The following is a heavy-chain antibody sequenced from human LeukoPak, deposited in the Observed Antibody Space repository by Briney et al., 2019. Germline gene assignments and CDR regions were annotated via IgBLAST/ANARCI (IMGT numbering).Heavy chain of an antibody. V-gene: IGHV4-31*03. Sequence: SETLSLTCTVSGGSISSGGYYWSWIRQHPGKGLEWIGYIYYSGSTYYNPSLKSRVTISVDRSKNQFSLKLSSVTAADTAVYYCVREPDYDFWSGYYSPYYYYYMDVWGKGTTVTVSS. J-gene: IGHJ6*03. CDR2: IYYSGST. CDR1: GGSISSGGYY. CDR3: VREPDYDFWSGYYSPYYYYYMDV. D-gene: IGHD3-3*01.